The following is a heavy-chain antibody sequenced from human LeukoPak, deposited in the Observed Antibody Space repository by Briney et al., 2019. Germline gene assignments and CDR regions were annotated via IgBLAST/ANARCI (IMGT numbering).Heavy chain of an antibody. D-gene: IGHD3-3*01. V-gene: IGHV1-24*01. CDR2: FDPEDGET. Sequence: ASVKVSCKVSGYTLTELSMHWVRQAPGKGLEWMGGFDPEDGETIYAQKFQGRVTMTEDTSTDTAYMELSSLRSEDTAVYYCAIFNVDASLVWFDPWGQGTLVTVSS. J-gene: IGHJ5*02. CDR3: AIFNVDASLVWFDP. CDR1: GYTLTELS.